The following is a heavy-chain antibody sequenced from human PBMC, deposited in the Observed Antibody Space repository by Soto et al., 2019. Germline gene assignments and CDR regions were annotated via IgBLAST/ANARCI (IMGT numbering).Heavy chain of an antibody. CDR3: TPGPQELLQNHGYYYYGMDV. Sequence: PGGSLRLSCAASGFTFSNAWMSWVRQAPGKGLEWVGRIKSKTDGGTTDYAAPVKGRFTISRDDSKNTLYLQMNSLKTEDTAVYYSTPGPQELLQNHGYYYYGMDVWGQGTTVTVSS. V-gene: IGHV3-15*01. CDR1: GFTFSNAW. D-gene: IGHD1-26*01. J-gene: IGHJ6*02. CDR2: IKSKTDGGTT.